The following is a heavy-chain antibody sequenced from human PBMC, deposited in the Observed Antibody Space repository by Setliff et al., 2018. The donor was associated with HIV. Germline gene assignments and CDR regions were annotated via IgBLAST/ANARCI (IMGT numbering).Heavy chain of an antibody. Sequence: LTCAVYGGSFSGYYWTWIRQPPGRGLEWIGEIIHSGGTNYNRSLKSRVAISVDTSKNQFSLNLSSVTAADTAVYYCARGGLGVVGAIDYWSQGTLVTVSS. D-gene: IGHD2-15*01. V-gene: IGHV4-34*01. J-gene: IGHJ4*02. CDR1: GGSFSGYY. CDR3: ARGGLGVVGAIDY. CDR2: IIHSGGT.